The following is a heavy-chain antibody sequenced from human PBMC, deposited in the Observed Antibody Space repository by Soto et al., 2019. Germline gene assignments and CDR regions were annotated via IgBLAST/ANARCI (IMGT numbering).Heavy chain of an antibody. CDR1: GYTFTSYA. J-gene: IGHJ4*02. D-gene: IGHD3-22*01. Sequence: ASVKVSCKASGYTFTSYAMHWVRQAPGQRLEWMGWINAGNGNTKYSQKFQGRVTITRDTSASTAYMELSSLRSEDTAVYYCARVGPDSSGYYYYFDYWGQGTLVTVSS. CDR2: INAGNGNT. V-gene: IGHV1-3*01. CDR3: ARVGPDSSGYYYYFDY.